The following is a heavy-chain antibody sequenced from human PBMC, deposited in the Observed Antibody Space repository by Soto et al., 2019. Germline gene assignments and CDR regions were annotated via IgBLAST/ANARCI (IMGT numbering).Heavy chain of an antibody. CDR3: ARELLWLPGPY. CDR2: ISYDGSNK. D-gene: IGHD3-10*01. V-gene: IGHV3-30-3*01. Sequence: PGGSLRLSCAASGFTFSSYAMHWVRQAPGKGLEWVAVISYDGSNKYYADSVKGRFTISRDNSKNTLYLQMNSLRAEDTAVYYCARELLWLPGPYWGQGTLVTVSS. J-gene: IGHJ4*02. CDR1: GFTFSSYA.